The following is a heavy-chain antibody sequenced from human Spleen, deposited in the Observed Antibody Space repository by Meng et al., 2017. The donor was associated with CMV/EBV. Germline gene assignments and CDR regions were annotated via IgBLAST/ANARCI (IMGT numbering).Heavy chain of an antibody. V-gene: IGHV3-66*02. Sequence: GESLKISCEVSGFAVNSNYMIWVRQAPGKGLEWVSVLYSGGATYYLDSVKGRFTISRDDSKNTVFLQMNSLRDEDTAVYFCARILGLDYFDNWGQGTLVTVSS. CDR3: ARILGLDYFDN. CDR1: GFAVNSNY. CDR2: LYSGGAT. D-gene: IGHD3/OR15-3a*01. J-gene: IGHJ4*02.